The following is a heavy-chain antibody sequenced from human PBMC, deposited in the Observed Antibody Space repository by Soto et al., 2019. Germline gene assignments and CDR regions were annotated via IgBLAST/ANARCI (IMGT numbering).Heavy chain of an antibody. J-gene: IGHJ4*02. Sequence: GGSLRLSCAASGFTFSSYAMSWVRQAPGKGLEWVSAISGSGGSTYYADSVKGRFTISRDNSKNTLYLQMNSLRAEDTAVYYCAKDPPSARTVTRTDYFDYWGQGTLVTVSS. CDR2: ISGSGGST. CDR1: GFTFSSYA. D-gene: IGHD4-17*01. CDR3: AKDPPSARTVTRTDYFDY. V-gene: IGHV3-23*01.